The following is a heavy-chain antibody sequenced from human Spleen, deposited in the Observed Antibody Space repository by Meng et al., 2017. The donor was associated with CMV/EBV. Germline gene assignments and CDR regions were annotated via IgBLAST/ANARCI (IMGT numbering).Heavy chain of an antibody. J-gene: IGHJ4*02. Sequence: SCAASGFTFSSYGMHWVRQAPGKGLEWVAVISYDGSNKYYADSVKGRFTISRDNSKNTLYLQMNSLRAEDTAVYYCAKLVVITHEEDYWGQGTLVTVSS. CDR3: AKLVVITHEEDY. D-gene: IGHD3-22*01. V-gene: IGHV3-30*18. CDR1: GFTFSSYG. CDR2: ISYDGSNK.